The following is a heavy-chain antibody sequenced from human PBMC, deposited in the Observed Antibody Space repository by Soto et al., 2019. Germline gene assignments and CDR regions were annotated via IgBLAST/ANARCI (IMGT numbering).Heavy chain of an antibody. CDR1: GAPINRGDYF. V-gene: IGHV4-30-4*01. D-gene: IGHD6-19*01. CDR2: IFHSGST. Sequence: QVQMQESGPGLVEPSQTLSLTYTVSGAPINRGDYFWSWIRQPPGQALEWLGNIFHSGSTYYNPSLKSRLNILVDTSKNQISLRLTSVTVADTAVYFCARDQWHSGGFSGFDPWGQGTLVTVSS. J-gene: IGHJ5*02. CDR3: ARDQWHSGGFSGFDP.